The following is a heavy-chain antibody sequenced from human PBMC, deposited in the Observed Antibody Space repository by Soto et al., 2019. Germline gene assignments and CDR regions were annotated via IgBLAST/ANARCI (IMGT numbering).Heavy chain of an antibody. Sequence: ASVKGSCNASGDTSTGYYLRWGRQAPVQGLEWMGCVNPNSGGTNCAQKFQGRVTRTRDTSISTAYMELSMLRSDHNAVYYCATGGSRTIFGVVPLPGGQGTLVTVFS. J-gene: IGHJ4*02. CDR1: GDTSTGYY. D-gene: IGHD3-3*01. CDR2: VNPNSGGT. CDR3: ATGGSRTIFGVVPLP. V-gene: IGHV1-2*02.